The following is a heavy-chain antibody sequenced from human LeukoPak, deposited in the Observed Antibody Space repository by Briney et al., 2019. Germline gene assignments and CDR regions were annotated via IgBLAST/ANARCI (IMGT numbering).Heavy chain of an antibody. CDR3: ASGPYSSSSFGGSEFDY. V-gene: IGHV4-39*07. Sequence: SETLSLTCTVSGGSISSSSYYWGWIRQPPGKGLEWIGSIYYSGSTYYNPSLKSRVTISVDTSKNQFSLKLSSVTAADTAVYYCASGPYSSSSFGGSEFDYWGQGTLVTVSS. D-gene: IGHD6-6*01. CDR2: IYYSGST. J-gene: IGHJ4*02. CDR1: GGSISSSSYY.